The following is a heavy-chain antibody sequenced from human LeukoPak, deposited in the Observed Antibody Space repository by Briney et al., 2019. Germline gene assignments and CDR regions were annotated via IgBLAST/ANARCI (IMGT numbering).Heavy chain of an antibody. Sequence: PGGSLRLSCEASGFTFSSYGMHWVRQAPGKGLEWVAVILYDGSNKYYAYSVKGRFTISRYNSKNTLYLQMNSLRPEDTAVYYCAKDDEGYDFTPTLSSACWGQGTLVTVPS. CDR1: GFTFSSYG. J-gene: IGHJ4*02. D-gene: IGHD3/OR15-3a*01. CDR2: ILYDGSNK. V-gene: IGHV3-30*18. CDR3: AKDDEGYDFTPTLSSAC.